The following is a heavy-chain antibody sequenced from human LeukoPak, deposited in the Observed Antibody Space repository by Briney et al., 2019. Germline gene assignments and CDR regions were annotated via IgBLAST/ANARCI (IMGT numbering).Heavy chain of an antibody. V-gene: IGHV4-38-2*02. CDR3: ARQYSDILTGYHRGELYWYFDL. Sequence: SETLPLTCTVSDYSISNTYYWVWIRQPPGKGLESIGSISLGGTTHYNPSLKSRVIISVDTSKNQFSLKLSYVTAADTAVYYCARQYSDILTGYHRGELYWYFDLWGRGTLVTVSS. J-gene: IGHJ2*01. CDR2: ISLGGTT. CDR1: DYSISNTYY. D-gene: IGHD3-9*01.